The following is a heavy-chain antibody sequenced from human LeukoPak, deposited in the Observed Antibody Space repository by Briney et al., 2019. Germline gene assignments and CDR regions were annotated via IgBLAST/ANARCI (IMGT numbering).Heavy chain of an antibody. V-gene: IGHV4-31*03. CDR1: GGSISSGGYY. CDR2: IYYSGST. Sequence: SETLSLTCTVSGGSISSGGYYWSWIRQHPGKGLEWIGYIYYSGSTYYNPSLKSRVTISVDTSKNQFCLKLSSVTAADTAVYYCARAGIALKGVDPWGQGTLVTVSS. D-gene: IGHD6-13*01. J-gene: IGHJ5*02. CDR3: ARAGIALKGVDP.